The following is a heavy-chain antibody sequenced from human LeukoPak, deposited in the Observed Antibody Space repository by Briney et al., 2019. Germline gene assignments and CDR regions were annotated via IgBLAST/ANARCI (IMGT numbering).Heavy chain of an antibody. CDR3: ARHGRRSGYNWDRYYFDY. V-gene: IGHV4-39*01. Sequence: SETLSLTCTFSGGSISSSSYYWGWIRQPPGKGLEWIGSIYYSGSTYYNPSLKSRVTISVDTSKNQFSLKLSSVTAADTAVYYCARHGRRSGYNWDRYYFDYWGQGTLVTVSS. CDR2: IYYSGST. J-gene: IGHJ4*02. D-gene: IGHD5-24*01. CDR1: GGSISSSSYY.